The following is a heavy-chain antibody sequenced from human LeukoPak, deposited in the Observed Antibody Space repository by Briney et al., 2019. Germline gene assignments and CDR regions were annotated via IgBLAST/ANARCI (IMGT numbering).Heavy chain of an antibody. CDR1: GDSITSYY. V-gene: IGHV4-59*08. D-gene: IGHD1-26*01. J-gene: IGHJ4*02. Sequence: KPSETLSLTCTVSGDSITSYYWSWIRQPPGKGLEWIASISYSGSTNYNPSLKSRVSISVDMSTNQFSLKLTSVTAADTAVYYCARHSRTYYDFDYWGQGTLVTVSS. CDR3: ARHSRTYYDFDY. CDR2: ISYSGST.